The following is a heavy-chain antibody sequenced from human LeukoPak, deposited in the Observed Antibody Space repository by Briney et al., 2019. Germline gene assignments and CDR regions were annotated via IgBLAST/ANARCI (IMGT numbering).Heavy chain of an antibody. Sequence: GGSLRLSCAASGFTFSSYEMNWVRQAPGKGLEWVSYISSSGSTIYYADSVKGRFTISRDNAKNSLYLQMNSLRAEDMAVYYCARLRFGAFDIWGQGTMVTVSS. CDR2: ISSSGSTI. D-gene: IGHD3-16*01. CDR3: ARLRFGAFDI. J-gene: IGHJ3*02. CDR1: GFTFSSYE. V-gene: IGHV3-48*03.